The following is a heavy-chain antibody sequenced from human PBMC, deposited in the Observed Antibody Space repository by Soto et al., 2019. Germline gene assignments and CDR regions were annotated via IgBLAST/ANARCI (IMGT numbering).Heavy chain of an antibody. V-gene: IGHV3-30*18. CDR1: GFTFSSYG. D-gene: IGHD6-6*01. J-gene: IGHJ3*02. CDR3: AKPLGEQLDDAFDI. CDR2: ISDDGSNK. Sequence: GGSLRLSCAASGFTFSSYGMHWVRQAPGKGLERVAVISDDGSNKYYADSVKGRFTISRDNSKNTLYLQMNSLRTEDTAVYYCAKPLGEQLDDAFDIWGQGTMVTVSS.